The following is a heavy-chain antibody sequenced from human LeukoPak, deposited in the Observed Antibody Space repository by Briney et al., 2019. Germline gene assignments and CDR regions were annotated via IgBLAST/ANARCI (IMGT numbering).Heavy chain of an antibody. D-gene: IGHD3-10*01. J-gene: IGHJ6*03. CDR2: IYSGGST. V-gene: IGHV3-66*01. Sequence: GGSLRLSCAASGFTVSSNYMNWVRQAPGKGLEWVSVIYSGGSTYYADSVKGRFTISRDNSKNTLYLQMNSLRAEDTAVYYCARGQYYGSGSYYNSYYYMDVWGKGTTVTVSS. CDR1: GFTVSSNY. CDR3: ARGQYYGSGSYYNSYYYMDV.